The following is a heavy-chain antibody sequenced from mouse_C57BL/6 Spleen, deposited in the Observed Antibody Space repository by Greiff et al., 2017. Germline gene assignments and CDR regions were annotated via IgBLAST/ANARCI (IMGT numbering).Heavy chain of an antibody. D-gene: IGHD4-1*01. J-gene: IGHJ2*01. CDR2: ISYDGSN. CDR1: GYSITSGYY. Sequence: VQLQQSGPGLVKPSQSLSLTCSVTGYSITSGYYWNWIRQFPGNKLEWMGYISYDGSNNYNPSLKNRISITRDTSKNQFFLKLNSVTTEDTATYYCARELGRGVFDYWGQGTTLTVSS. V-gene: IGHV3-6*01. CDR3: ARELGRGVFDY.